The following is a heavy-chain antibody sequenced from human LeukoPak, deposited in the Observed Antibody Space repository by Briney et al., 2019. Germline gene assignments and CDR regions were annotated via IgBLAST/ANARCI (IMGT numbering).Heavy chain of an antibody. D-gene: IGHD4-17*01. V-gene: IGHV3-74*01. Sequence: GGSLRLSCAASGFTFSCYWMHWVRQIPGRGLVWVARINTYGTSTTYGDSVEGHVTISRDNAKNTLDLEVNSLRDDDTAVYYCARGSTTVTTKDWFDPWGQGTQVTVSS. CDR1: GFTFSCYW. CDR3: ARGSTTVTTKDWFDP. J-gene: IGHJ5*02. CDR2: INTYGTST.